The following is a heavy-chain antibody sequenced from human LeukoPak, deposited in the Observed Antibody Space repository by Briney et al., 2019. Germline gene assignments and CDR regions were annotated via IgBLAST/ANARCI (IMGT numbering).Heavy chain of an antibody. CDR3: ARVLRFLEWSEGFDY. CDR1: GYTFTSYY. V-gene: IGHV1-46*01. J-gene: IGHJ4*02. D-gene: IGHD3-3*01. Sequence: ASVKVSCKASGYTFTSYYMHWVRQAPGQGLEWMGIISPSGGSTSYAQKFQGRVTMTRDTSTSTVYMELSSLTYEDTAVYYCARVLRFLEWSEGFDYWGQGTLVTVSS. CDR2: ISPSGGST.